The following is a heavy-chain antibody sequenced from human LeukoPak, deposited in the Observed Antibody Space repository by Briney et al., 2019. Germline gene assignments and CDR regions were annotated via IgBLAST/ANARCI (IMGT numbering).Heavy chain of an antibody. V-gene: IGHV4-4*07. CDR2: IYTSGST. J-gene: IGHJ4*02. CDR1: GGSISSYY. D-gene: IGHD1-26*01. CDR3: AREPDSGSYADY. Sequence: SETLSLTCTVSGGSISSYYWSWIRQPAGKALEWIGRIYTSGSTNYNPSLKSRVTISVDKSKNQFSLKLSSVTAADTAVYYCAREPDSGSYADYWGQGTLVTVSS.